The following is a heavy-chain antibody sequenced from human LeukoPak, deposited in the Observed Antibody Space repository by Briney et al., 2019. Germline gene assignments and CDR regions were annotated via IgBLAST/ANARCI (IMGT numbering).Heavy chain of an antibody. V-gene: IGHV1-18*01. CDR1: DYIFTSYG. Sequence: ASVKVSCKASDYIFTSYGISWVRQAPGKGLEWVGWVSPYNGNTNYAERLQGRVTMTTDTSTNTAYMELRSLRSDDTAVYYCARVKDRISMVRGVLSPQNYYCYYMDVWGKGTTVTVSS. CDR2: VSPYNGNT. J-gene: IGHJ6*03. D-gene: IGHD3-10*01. CDR3: ARVKDRISMVRGVLSPQNYYCYYMDV.